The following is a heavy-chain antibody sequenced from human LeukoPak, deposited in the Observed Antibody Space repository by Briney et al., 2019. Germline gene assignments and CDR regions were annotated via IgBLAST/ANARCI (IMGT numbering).Heavy chain of an antibody. D-gene: IGHD6-13*01. V-gene: IGHV1-8*01. Sequence: ASVKVSCKASGYTFNSYDISWVRQATGQGLEWMGWMNPNTGNTGYGERFQGRVTMTRDNSISTAYMELSSLGSEDTAVYYCARGYGSSCDYWGQGTLVTVSS. J-gene: IGHJ4*02. CDR1: GYTFNSYD. CDR3: ARGYGSSCDY. CDR2: MNPNTGNT.